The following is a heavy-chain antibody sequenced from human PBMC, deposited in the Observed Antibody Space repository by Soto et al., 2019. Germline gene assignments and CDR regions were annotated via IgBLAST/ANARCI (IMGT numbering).Heavy chain of an antibody. D-gene: IGHD3-22*01. CDR3: ATDYYDSSGYYYDSYYYYYGMDV. J-gene: IGHJ6*02. CDR2: ISGSGGST. CDR1: GFTFSSYA. Sequence: PGGSLRLSCAASGFTFSSYAMSWVRQAPGKGLEWVSAISGSGGSTYYADSVKGRFTISRDNSKNTLYLQMNSLRAEDTAVYYCATDYYDSSGYYYDSYYYYYGMDVWGQGTTVTV. V-gene: IGHV3-23*01.